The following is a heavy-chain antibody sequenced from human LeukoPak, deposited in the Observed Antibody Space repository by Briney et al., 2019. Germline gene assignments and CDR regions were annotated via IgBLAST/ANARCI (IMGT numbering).Heavy chain of an antibody. CDR1: GGSISSSSYY. J-gene: IGHJ4*02. CDR3: ARRISSSWYYFDY. D-gene: IGHD6-13*01. CDR2: VYYSGST. Sequence: SETLSLTCTVSGGSISSSSYYWGWIRQPPGKGLEWIGSVYYSGSTYYNPSLKSRVTISVDTSKNQFSLKLSSVTDQAEAVYPRARRISSSWYYFDYWGQGTLITVSS. V-gene: IGHV4-39*01.